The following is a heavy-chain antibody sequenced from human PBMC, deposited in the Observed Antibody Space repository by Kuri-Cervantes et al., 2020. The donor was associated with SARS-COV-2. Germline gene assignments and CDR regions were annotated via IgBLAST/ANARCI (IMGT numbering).Heavy chain of an antibody. CDR1: GGTFSTYS. J-gene: IGHJ6*02. CDR2: INPNSGGT. V-gene: IGHV1-2*04. CDR3: ARHLFYNWNDEYYYYGMDV. D-gene: IGHD1-1*01. Sequence: ASVKVSCKASGGTFSTYSISWVRQAPGQGLEWMGWINPNSGGTNYAQKFQGWVTMTRDTSISTAYMELSRLRSDDTAVYYCARHLFYNWNDEYYYYGMDVWGQGTTVTVSS.